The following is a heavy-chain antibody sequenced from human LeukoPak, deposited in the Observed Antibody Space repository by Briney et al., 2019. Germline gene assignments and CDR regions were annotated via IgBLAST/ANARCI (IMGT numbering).Heavy chain of an antibody. CDR3: ARDQGYGMDV. Sequence: PSETLSLTCTVSGGSISSYYWSWIRQPPGKGLEWIGYIYYSGNTNYNPSLKSRVTISVDTSKNQFSLNLSSVTAADTAVYYCARDQGYGMDVWGQGTTVTVSS. CDR2: IYYSGNT. CDR1: GGSISSYY. J-gene: IGHJ6*02. V-gene: IGHV4-59*01.